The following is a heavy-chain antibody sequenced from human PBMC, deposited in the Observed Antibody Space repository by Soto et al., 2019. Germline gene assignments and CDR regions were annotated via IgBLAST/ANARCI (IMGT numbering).Heavy chain of an antibody. J-gene: IGHJ4*02. CDR2: ITSDTKTI. Sequence: EVQLVESGGALVQPGGSLRLSCAASGFKFSIYSMNWVRQAPGKGLEWSAYITSDTKTINYGDSVKGRFTISRDNAKNSVYLQMNDLSDEDTAVYYCARSVEGHFDYWGQGTVVTVSS. D-gene: IGHD6-19*01. CDR1: GFKFSIYS. V-gene: IGHV3-48*02. CDR3: ARSVEGHFDY.